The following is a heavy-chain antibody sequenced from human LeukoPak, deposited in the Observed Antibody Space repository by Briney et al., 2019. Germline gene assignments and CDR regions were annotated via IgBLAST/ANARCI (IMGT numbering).Heavy chain of an antibody. CDR2: IYYSVST. D-gene: IGHD1-26*01. V-gene: IGHV4-39*01. CDR1: GGSISSSSYY. J-gene: IGHJ6*03. CDR3: ARIYSGSYQLSIYYYYYMDV. Sequence: PSETLSLTCTVSGGSISSSSYYWGWIRQPPGKGLEWIGSIYYSVSTYYNPSLKSRVTISVDTSKNQFSLKLSSVTAADTAVYYCARIYSGSYQLSIYYYYYMDVWGKGTTVTISS.